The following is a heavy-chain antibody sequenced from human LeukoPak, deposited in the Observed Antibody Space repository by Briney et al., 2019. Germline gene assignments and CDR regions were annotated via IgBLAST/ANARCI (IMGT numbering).Heavy chain of an antibody. CDR1: GFIFSTYA. D-gene: IGHD6-13*01. V-gene: IGHV3-30*04. CDR2: ISYDGSNK. J-gene: IGHJ4*02. CDR3: ARSGHSSSWYTLDFFDY. Sequence: PGGSLRLSCDASGFIFSTYAMHWVRQAPGKGLEWVAVISYDGSNKYYADSVKGRFTISRDNSKNTLYLQMNSLRAEDTAVYYCARSGHSSSWYTLDFFDYWGQGTLVTVSS.